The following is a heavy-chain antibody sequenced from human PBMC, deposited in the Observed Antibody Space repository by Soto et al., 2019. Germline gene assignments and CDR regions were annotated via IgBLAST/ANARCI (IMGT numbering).Heavy chain of an antibody. D-gene: IGHD2-15*01. V-gene: IGHV1-69*01. CDR3: ARYTCSGGSCGSVY. J-gene: IGHJ4*02. Sequence: QVQLVQSGAEVKKPGSSVKVSCKASGGTFSSYAISWVRQAPGQGLEWMGGLIPIFGTANYAQKFQGRVTITADESTSTAYMELSSLRAEYTAVYYCARYTCSGGSCGSVYWGQGTLVTVSS. CDR2: LIPIFGTA. CDR1: GGTFSSYA.